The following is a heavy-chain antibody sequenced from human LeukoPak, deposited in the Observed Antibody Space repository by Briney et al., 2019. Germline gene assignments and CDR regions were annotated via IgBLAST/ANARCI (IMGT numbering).Heavy chain of an antibody. Sequence: GGSLRLSCAASGLTFSSYEMNWFRQAPGKGLEWISYINNGGNIIYYADSVKGRFTISRDDAQNSLYLQMNSLRAEDTAFYYCARSDCSDYWGQGTLVTVSS. CDR3: ARSDCSDY. J-gene: IGHJ4*02. CDR1: GLTFSSYE. CDR2: INNGGNII. V-gene: IGHV3-48*03. D-gene: IGHD3-3*01.